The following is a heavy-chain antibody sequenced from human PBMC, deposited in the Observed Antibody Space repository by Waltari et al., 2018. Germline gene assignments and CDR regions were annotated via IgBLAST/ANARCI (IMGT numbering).Heavy chain of an antibody. CDR3: AKAGGIAAAEFQFDF. J-gene: IGHJ4*02. CDR1: GFTFISYA. V-gene: IGHV3-23*01. CDR2: ISCPALTT. Sequence: EVQLLESGGGLVQPGGSLRLSCAASGFTFISYAMTWVRQAPGNGRAWVSSISCPALTTFYADSVKGRFSVSRDNSKNTLYLQINGLRADDTAVYYCAKAGGIAAAEFQFDFWGRGTLVTVSS. D-gene: IGHD6-13*01.